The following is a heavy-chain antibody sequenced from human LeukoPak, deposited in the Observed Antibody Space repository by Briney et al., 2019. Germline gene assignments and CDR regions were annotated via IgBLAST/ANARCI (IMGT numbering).Heavy chain of an antibody. D-gene: IGHD2-2*01. CDR3: ARAYCSSTSCYELDY. Sequence: SETLSLTCTVSGGSISSGSYYWSWIRQPAGKGLEWIGRIYTSGSTNYNPSLKSRVTISVDTSKNQFSLKLSSVTAADTAVYYCARAYCSSTSCYELDYWGQGTLVTVSS. CDR1: GGSISSGSYY. J-gene: IGHJ4*02. V-gene: IGHV4-61*02. CDR2: IYTSGST.